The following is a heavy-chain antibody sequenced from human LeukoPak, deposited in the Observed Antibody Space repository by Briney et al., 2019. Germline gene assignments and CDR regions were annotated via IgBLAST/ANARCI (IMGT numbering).Heavy chain of an antibody. Sequence: GGSLRLSCAASGFTFSSYGMHWVRQAPGKGLEWVAFIRYDGSNKYYADSVKGRFTISRDNSKNTLYLQMNSLRAEDTAVYYCAKDGAQLERYYYYYYMDVWGKGTTVTVSS. V-gene: IGHV3-30*02. J-gene: IGHJ6*03. CDR1: GFTFSSYG. CDR3: AKDGAQLERYYYYYYMDV. D-gene: IGHD1-1*01. CDR2: IRYDGSNK.